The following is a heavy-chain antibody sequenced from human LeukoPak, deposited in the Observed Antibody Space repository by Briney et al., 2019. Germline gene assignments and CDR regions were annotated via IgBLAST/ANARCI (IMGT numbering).Heavy chain of an antibody. CDR1: GFTFSSYG. Sequence: GGSLGLSCAASGFTFSSYGMHWVRQAPGKGLEWVAVISYDGSNKYYADSVKGRFTISRDNSKNTLYLQMNSLRAEDTAVYYCAADSSGWSSWGQGTLVTVSS. CDR3: AADSSGWSS. V-gene: IGHV3-30*03. J-gene: IGHJ4*02. D-gene: IGHD6-19*01. CDR2: ISYDGSNK.